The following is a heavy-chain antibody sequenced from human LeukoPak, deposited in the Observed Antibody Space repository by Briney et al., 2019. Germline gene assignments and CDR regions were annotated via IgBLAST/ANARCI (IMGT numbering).Heavy chain of an antibody. J-gene: IGHJ4*02. V-gene: IGHV4-34*01. CDR3: ARGRYCSSTSCYKRSGYCSGGSCYSWDY. CDR2: INHSGST. CDR1: GGSFSGFY. D-gene: IGHD2-15*01. Sequence: SETLSLTCAVYGGSFSGFYWSWIRQPPGKGLEWIGEINHSGSTNYHPSLQRRVTISVDTSKNQFSLKLSPVTAADTAVYYCARGRYCSSTSCYKRSGYCSGGSCYSWDYWGQGTLVTVSS.